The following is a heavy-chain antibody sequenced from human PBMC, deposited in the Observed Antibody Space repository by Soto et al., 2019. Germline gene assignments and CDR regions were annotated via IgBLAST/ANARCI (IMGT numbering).Heavy chain of an antibody. CDR3: ARDPATLTTVVTLRYYYGMDV. CDR2: ISAYNGNT. J-gene: IGHJ6*02. D-gene: IGHD4-17*01. Sequence: ASVKVSCKASGYTFTSYGISWVRQAPGQGLEWMGWISAYNGNTNYAQKLQGRVTMTTDTSTSTAYMELRSLRSDDTAVYYCARDPATLTTVVTLRYYYGMDVWGQGTTVTVSS. V-gene: IGHV1-18*01. CDR1: GYTFTSYG.